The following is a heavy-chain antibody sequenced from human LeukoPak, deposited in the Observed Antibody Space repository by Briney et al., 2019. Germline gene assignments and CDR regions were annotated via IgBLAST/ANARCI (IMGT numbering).Heavy chain of an antibody. Sequence: GGSLRLSCAASGSTFNNYAMSWVRQAPGKGLEWVSTISANGVSTYYADSVKGRFTISRDNARNSLYLQMNSLRVEDTAVYFCAGGSSMEVWGKGTAVTVSS. CDR2: ISANGVST. CDR3: AGGSSMEV. CDR1: GSTFNNYA. V-gene: IGHV3-23*01. D-gene: IGHD1-26*01. J-gene: IGHJ6*04.